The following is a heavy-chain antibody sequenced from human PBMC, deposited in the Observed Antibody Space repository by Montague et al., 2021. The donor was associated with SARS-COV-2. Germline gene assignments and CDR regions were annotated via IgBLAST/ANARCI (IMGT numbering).Heavy chain of an antibody. J-gene: IGHJ3*02. V-gene: IGHV4-31*03. CDR2: IYYSGST. Sequence: TLSLTCTVSGGSISSGGYYWSWIRQPPGKGLEWIGYIYYSGSTYYNPSLKSRVTISVDTPKNQFSLKLSSVTAADTAVYYCARDRYSGYVLDAFDIWGQGTMVTVSS. CDR1: GGSISSGGYY. D-gene: IGHD5-12*01. CDR3: ARDRYSGYVLDAFDI.